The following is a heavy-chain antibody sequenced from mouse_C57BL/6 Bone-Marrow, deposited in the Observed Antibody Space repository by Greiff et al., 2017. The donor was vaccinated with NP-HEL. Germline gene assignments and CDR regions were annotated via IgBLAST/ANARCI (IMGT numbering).Heavy chain of an antibody. CDR2: IHPSDSDT. CDR1: GYTFTSYW. V-gene: IGHV1-74*01. J-gene: IGHJ3*01. CDR3: AMGDGPAWFAY. D-gene: IGHD1-1*01. Sequence: QVQLKESGAELVKPGASVKVSCKASGYTFTSYWMHWVKQRPGQGLEWIGRIHPSDSDTNYNQKFKGKATLTVDKSSSTAYMQLSSLTSEDSAVYYCAMGDGPAWFAYWGQGTLVIVSA.